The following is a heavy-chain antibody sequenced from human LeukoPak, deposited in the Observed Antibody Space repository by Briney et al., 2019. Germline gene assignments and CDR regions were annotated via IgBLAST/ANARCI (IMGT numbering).Heavy chain of an antibody. CDR1: GFTFSSYW. J-gene: IGHJ4*02. Sequence: GGSLRLSCAASGFTFSSYWMSWVRQAPGKGLEWVANIKQDGSEKYYVDSVKGRFTISRDNAKNSLYLQMNSLRAEDTAVYYCARVDGFGSGMGGFDYWGQGTLVTVSS. V-gene: IGHV3-7*01. CDR3: ARVDGFGSGMGGFDY. D-gene: IGHD3-10*01. CDR2: IKQDGSEK.